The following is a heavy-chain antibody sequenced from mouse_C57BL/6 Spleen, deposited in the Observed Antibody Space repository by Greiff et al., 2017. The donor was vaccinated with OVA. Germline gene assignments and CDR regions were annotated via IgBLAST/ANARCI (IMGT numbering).Heavy chain of an antibody. D-gene: IGHD1-1*01. Sequence: EVQLQQSGTVLARPGASVKMSCKTSGYTFTSYWMHWVKQRPGQGLEWIGAIYPGNSDTSYNQKFKGKAKLTAVTSASTAYMELSSLTNEDSAVYCCTRGAYITTVVAFDYWGQGTTLTVSS. CDR3: TRGAYITTVVAFDY. V-gene: IGHV1-5*01. CDR1: GYTFTSYW. CDR2: IYPGNSDT. J-gene: IGHJ2*01.